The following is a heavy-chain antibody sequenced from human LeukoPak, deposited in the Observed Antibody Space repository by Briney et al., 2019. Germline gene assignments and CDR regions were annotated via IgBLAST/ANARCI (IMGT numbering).Heavy chain of an antibody. CDR3: ARSLARIAVVLGVRFDC. V-gene: IGHV4-34*01. CDR2: INHSGST. Sequence: SETLSLTCAVSGGSFSGYDWSWSPQPPGQGLEWIGEINHSGSTTYNPSLKSRVTISVDTSKNQFSLKLSSVTAADAAVYYCARSLARIAVVLGVRFDCWGRGTLVTVSS. J-gene: IGHJ4*02. D-gene: IGHD3-10*01. CDR1: GGSFSGYD.